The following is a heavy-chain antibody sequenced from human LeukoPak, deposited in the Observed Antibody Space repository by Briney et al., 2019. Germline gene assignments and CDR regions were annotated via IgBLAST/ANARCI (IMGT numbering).Heavy chain of an antibody. D-gene: IGHD5-18*01. Sequence: GGSLRLSCTVSGFTVSSNSMSWVRRAPGKGLEWVSFIYSDNTHYSDSVKGRFTISRDNSKNSLYLQMNSLRAEDTAVYYCARYSYGFRAFDIWGQGTMVTVSS. CDR2: IYSDNT. J-gene: IGHJ3*02. CDR1: GFTVSSNS. CDR3: ARYSYGFRAFDI. V-gene: IGHV3-53*01.